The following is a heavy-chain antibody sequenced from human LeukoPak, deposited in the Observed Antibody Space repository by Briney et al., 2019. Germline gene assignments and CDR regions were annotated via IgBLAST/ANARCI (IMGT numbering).Heavy chain of an antibody. CDR2: INHSGST. Sequence: SETLSLTCTVSGGSIRSYYWSWIRQPPGKGLEWIGEINHSGSTNYNPSLKSRVTISVDTSKNQFSLKLSSVTAADTAVYYCARRRCSSTSCYAYRVVVNWFDPWGQGTLVTVSS. D-gene: IGHD2-2*01. J-gene: IGHJ5*02. CDR3: ARRRCSSTSCYAYRVVVNWFDP. CDR1: GGSIRSYY. V-gene: IGHV4-34*01.